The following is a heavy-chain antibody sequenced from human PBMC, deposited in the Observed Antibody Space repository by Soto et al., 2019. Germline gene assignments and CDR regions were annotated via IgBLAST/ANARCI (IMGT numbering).Heavy chain of an antibody. CDR2: IIPIFGTA. D-gene: IGHD1-26*01. V-gene: IGHV1-69*13. J-gene: IGHJ4*02. CDR1: GGTFSSYA. CDR3: ARDRVVGATVFDY. Sequence: SVKVSCKASGGTFSSYAISWVRQAPGQGLEWMGGIIPIFGTANYAQKFQGRVTITADESTSTAYMELSSLRSEDTAVYYCARDRVVGATVFDYWGQGTLVTVSP.